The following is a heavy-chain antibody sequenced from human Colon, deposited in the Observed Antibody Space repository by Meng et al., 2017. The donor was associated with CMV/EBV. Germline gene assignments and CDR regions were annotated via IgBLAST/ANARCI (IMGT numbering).Heavy chain of an antibody. Sequence: GSLRLSCTVSGGSITGYYWTWIRQPPGKGLEWMGHVYYSGSATYSPSLRSRISISVDMSKNQFSLKLRSVTAADTAMYFCARGLGHASNNSHDYWGQGTLVTVSS. V-gene: IGHV4-59*01. D-gene: IGHD1-1*01. CDR1: GGSITGYY. CDR3: ARGLGHASNNSHDY. CDR2: VYYSGSA. J-gene: IGHJ4*02.